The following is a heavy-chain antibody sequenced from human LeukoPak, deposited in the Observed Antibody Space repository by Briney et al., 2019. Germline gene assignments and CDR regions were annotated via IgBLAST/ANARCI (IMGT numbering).Heavy chain of an antibody. J-gene: IGHJ4*02. CDR1: GFTFSSYS. Sequence: PGGSLRLSCAASGFTFSSYSMNWVRQAPGKGLEWVSSISSSSSYIYYADSVKGRFTISRDNAKNSLYLQMNSLRAEDTAAYYCAREGSSWYYFDYWGQGTLVTVSS. D-gene: IGHD6-13*01. V-gene: IGHV3-21*01. CDR3: AREGSSWYYFDY. CDR2: ISSSSSYI.